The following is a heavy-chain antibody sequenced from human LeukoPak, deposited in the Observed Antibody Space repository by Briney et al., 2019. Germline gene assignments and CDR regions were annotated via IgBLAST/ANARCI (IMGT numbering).Heavy chain of an antibody. CDR3: ARTPNVLRYFDWLPIYYYYMDV. D-gene: IGHD3-9*01. V-gene: IGHV1-18*01. Sequence: ASVKVSCKASGYTFTNYGISWVRPAPGQGLEWMGWISAYNGNTNYAQKLQGRVTMTTDTSTSTAYMELRSLRSDDTAVYYCARTPNVLRYFDWLPIYYYYMDVWGKGTTVTISS. J-gene: IGHJ6*03. CDR1: GYTFTNYG. CDR2: ISAYNGNT.